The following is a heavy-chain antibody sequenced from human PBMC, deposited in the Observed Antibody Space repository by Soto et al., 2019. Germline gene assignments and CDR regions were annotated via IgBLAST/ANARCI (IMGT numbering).Heavy chain of an antibody. V-gene: IGHV3-11*01. CDR1: GFIFTDYS. CDR2: ISNGDETT. J-gene: IGHJ6*02. Sequence: GGSLILSCAASGFIFTDYSMTWIRQAPGKGLEWVSYISNGDETTQYADSVKGRFTVSRDNAKKVLFLQMSSLRVDDTAVYYCAKDAFRGMDVWGQGTKVTVSS. CDR3: AKDAFRGMDV.